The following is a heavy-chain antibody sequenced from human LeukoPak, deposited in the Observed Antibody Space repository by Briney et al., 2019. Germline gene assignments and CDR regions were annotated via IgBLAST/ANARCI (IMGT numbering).Heavy chain of an antibody. CDR3: ARGAYDFWSGYYYPGYYYYMDV. Sequence: SETLSLTCTVSGGSISSHDWTWIRQPAGKGLEWIGRISTSGSTNYNPSLKSRVTISIDTSKNQFSLKLTSVNVADTAVYYCARGAYDFWSGYYYPGYYYYMDVWGKGTTVTVSS. V-gene: IGHV4-4*07. D-gene: IGHD3-3*01. J-gene: IGHJ6*03. CDR2: ISTSGST. CDR1: GGSISSHD.